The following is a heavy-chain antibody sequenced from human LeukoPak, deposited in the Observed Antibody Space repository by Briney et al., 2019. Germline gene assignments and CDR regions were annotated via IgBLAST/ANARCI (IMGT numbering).Heavy chain of an antibody. CDR2: IYYSGST. CDR1: GGSISSYY. D-gene: IGHD4-23*01. Sequence: SETLSLTCTVSGGSISSYYWNWIRQPPGQGLEWNGYIYYSGSTNYNPSLKSRVTISVDTSKNQFSLKLNSVTAADTAVYYCAGRTTVVTPGWFDPWGQGTLVTVSS. J-gene: IGHJ5*02. V-gene: IGHV4-59*08. CDR3: AGRTTVVTPGWFDP.